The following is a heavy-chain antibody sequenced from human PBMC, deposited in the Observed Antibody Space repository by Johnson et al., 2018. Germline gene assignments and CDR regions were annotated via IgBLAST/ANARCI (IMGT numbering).Heavy chain of an antibody. CDR2: IYRGGST. CDR3: GRDLLVDGVKRGDVFDI. D-gene: IGHD2-8*01. J-gene: IGHJ3*02. CDR1: GFTVSNNY. V-gene: IGHV3-66*02. Sequence: VQLVESGGGLVQPGGSLRLSCAASGFTVSNNYMSWVRQTPGKGLEWVSVIYRGGSTYYADSAKGRFTISRDNSKNTLYLQRTSLRAEDTAVYYCGRDLLVDGVKRGDVFDIWGQGTMVTVSS.